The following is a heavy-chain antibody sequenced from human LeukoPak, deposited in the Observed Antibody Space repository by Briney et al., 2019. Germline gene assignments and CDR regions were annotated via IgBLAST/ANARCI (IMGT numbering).Heavy chain of an antibody. J-gene: IGHJ4*02. Sequence: PGGSLRLPCAASGFTFSNAWMSWVRQAPGKGLEWVGRIKSETDGGTTDYAAPVKGRFTISRDDSKNTLYLQMNSLKTEDTAVYYCTTLPDFWSGYNDYWGQGTLVTVSS. CDR1: GFTFSNAW. D-gene: IGHD3-3*01. CDR3: TTLPDFWSGYNDY. CDR2: IKSETDGGTT. V-gene: IGHV3-15*01.